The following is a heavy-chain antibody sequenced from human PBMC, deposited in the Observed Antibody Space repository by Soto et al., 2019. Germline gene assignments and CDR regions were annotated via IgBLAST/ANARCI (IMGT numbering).Heavy chain of an antibody. CDR2: ISYDGSKK. D-gene: IGHD3-3*01. CDR1: GFTFSSYA. J-gene: IGHJ4*02. CDR3: ARGEPYYEFWSDYNDY. Sequence: GGSLRLSCAASGFTFSSYAMHWVRQAPGKGLEWVAVISYDGSKKYYADSVKGRFTISRDNSKNTLYLQMNSLRAEDTDVYYCARGEPYYEFWSDYNDYWGQGTLVTVSS. V-gene: IGHV3-30*04.